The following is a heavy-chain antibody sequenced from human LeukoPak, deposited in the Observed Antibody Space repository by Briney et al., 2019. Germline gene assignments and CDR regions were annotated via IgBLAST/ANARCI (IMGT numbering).Heavy chain of an antibody. CDR2: ISSSGSTI. CDR1: GFTFDDNG. CDR3: ARDISPLDY. V-gene: IGHV3-48*03. J-gene: IGHJ4*02. Sequence: GGSLRLSCAASGFTFDDNGMSWVRQAPGKGLEWVSYISSSGSTIYYADSVKGRFTISRDNAENSLSLQMNSLRAEDTAVYYCARDISPLDYWGQGTLVTVSS.